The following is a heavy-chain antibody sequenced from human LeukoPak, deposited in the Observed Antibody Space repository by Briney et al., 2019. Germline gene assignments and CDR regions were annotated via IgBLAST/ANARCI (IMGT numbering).Heavy chain of an antibody. V-gene: IGHV3-21*01. J-gene: IGHJ3*02. D-gene: IGHD3-22*01. Sequence: GGSLRLSCTASGFSFSGYDMNWVRQTPGKGLEWVASISTRNNYIYYAASLKGRFTVSRDNAKASLYLQVNNLRADDTGRYYCVRGGYTMIKADAFDIWGQGTLVIVSS. CDR2: ISTRNNYI. CDR3: VRGGYTMIKADAFDI. CDR1: GFSFSGYD.